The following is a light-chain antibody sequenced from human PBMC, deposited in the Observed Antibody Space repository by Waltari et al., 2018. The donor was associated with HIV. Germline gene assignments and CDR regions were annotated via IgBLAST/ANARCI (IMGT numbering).Light chain of an antibody. CDR3: LQHHHYPLT. J-gene: IGKJ4*01. CDR1: QDIGSD. CDR2: SAS. Sequence: DIQMTQSPSSLSASVGDRVAVTCRASQDIGSDLAWNQQRGTEAPKRLIYSASSLQNGVPSRFSGVGSGTDFTLTINGLKPEDSATYFCLQHHHYPLTFGGGTTV. V-gene: IGKV1-17*01.